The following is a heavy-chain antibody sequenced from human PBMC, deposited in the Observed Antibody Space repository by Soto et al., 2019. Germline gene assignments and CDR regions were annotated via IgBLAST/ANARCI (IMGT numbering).Heavy chain of an antibody. CDR3: AREVYYYDSSGYLYNWFDP. D-gene: IGHD3-22*01. Sequence: GGSLRLSCAASGFTVSSNYMSWVRQAPGKGLEWVSVIYSGGSTYYADSVKGRFTISRDNSKNTLYLQMNSLRAEDTAVYYCAREVYYYDSSGYLYNWFDPWGQGTLVTV. CDR1: GFTVSSNY. V-gene: IGHV3-53*01. CDR2: IYSGGST. J-gene: IGHJ5*02.